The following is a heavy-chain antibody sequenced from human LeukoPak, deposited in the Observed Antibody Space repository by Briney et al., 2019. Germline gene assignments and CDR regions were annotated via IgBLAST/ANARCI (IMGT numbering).Heavy chain of an antibody. CDR2: ISSSGSNI. J-gene: IGHJ4*02. V-gene: IGHV3-11*04. Sequence: GGSLRLSCAASGFTFSDYYMSWIRQAPGKGLEWVSYISSSGSNIYYADSVKGRFTNSRDNAKNSLYLQMNSLRADDTAVYYCTTAVAPIPTFDYWGQGTLVTVSS. CDR3: TTAVAPIPTFDY. CDR1: GFTFSDYY. D-gene: IGHD2-2*02.